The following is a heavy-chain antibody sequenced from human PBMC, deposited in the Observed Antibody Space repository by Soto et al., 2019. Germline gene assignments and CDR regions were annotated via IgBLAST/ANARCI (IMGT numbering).Heavy chain of an antibody. CDR3: AKATTNGGWFNPFDS. Sequence: QLGGSLRLSCAASGFTFSTYAMSWVRQAPGKGLEWLSGISGSSHRTYYADSVKGRFTISRDNSRDTLFLQMNSLTADDTAVYYCAKATTNGGWFNPFDSWGQGALVTVSS. CDR2: ISGSSHRT. V-gene: IGHV3-23*01. CDR1: GFTFSTYA. D-gene: IGHD6-19*01. J-gene: IGHJ4*02.